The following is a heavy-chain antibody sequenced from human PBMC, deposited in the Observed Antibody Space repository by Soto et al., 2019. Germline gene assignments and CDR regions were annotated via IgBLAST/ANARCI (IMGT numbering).Heavy chain of an antibody. Sequence: QVQLQQWGAGLLKPSETLSLTCAVYGGSFSGYYWSWIRQPPGKGLEWIGEINHSGSTNYNPSLKSRVTISVDTSKNQFSLKLSSVTAADTAVYYCARANLYSSSWYLSTLIDYWGQGTLVTVSS. CDR1: GGSFSGYY. D-gene: IGHD6-13*01. V-gene: IGHV4-34*01. J-gene: IGHJ4*02. CDR3: ARANLYSSSWYLSTLIDY. CDR2: INHSGST.